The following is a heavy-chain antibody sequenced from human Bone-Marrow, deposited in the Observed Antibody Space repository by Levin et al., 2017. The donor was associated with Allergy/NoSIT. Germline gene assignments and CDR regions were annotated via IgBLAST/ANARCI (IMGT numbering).Heavy chain of an antibody. V-gene: IGHV3-66*01. CDR2: IYSGGDT. D-gene: IGHD6-13*01. Sequence: LSLTCAASGFTVSRNYMSWVRQAPGKGLEWVSLIYSGGDTLYADSVKGRFTISRDNSKNTLYLQMNSLKADDTAVYYCARDGVGTAAGTPWGQGTLVTVSS. CDR3: ARDGVGTAAGTP. CDR1: GFTVSRNY. J-gene: IGHJ4*02.